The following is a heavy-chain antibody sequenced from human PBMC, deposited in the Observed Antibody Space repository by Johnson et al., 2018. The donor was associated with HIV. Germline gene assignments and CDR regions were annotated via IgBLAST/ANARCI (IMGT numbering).Heavy chain of an antibody. CDR2: LSYDGSNK. Sequence: QVQLVESGGGLVQPGGSLRLSCVVSGFTVSSNYMSWVRQAPGKGLVWVAVLSYDGSNKYYADSVMGRFTLSRDNSKSTLYLQMNSLRAEDTAVYDCAKGRELIWSRSALDIWGQGTMVTVSS. CDR3: AKGRELIWSRSALDI. J-gene: IGHJ3*02. D-gene: IGHD3-10*01. CDR1: GFTVSSNY. V-gene: IGHV3-30*18.